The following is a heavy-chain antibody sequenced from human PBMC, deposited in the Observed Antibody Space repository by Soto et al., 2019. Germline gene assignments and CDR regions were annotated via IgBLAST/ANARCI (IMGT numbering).Heavy chain of an antibody. J-gene: IGHJ6*02. D-gene: IGHD3-3*01. V-gene: IGHV4-34*01. CDR2: INHSGST. Sequence: QVQLQQWGAGLLKPSETLSLTCAVYGGSFSGYYWSWIRQPPGKGLEWIGEINHSGSTNYNPSLKGRVIISVDTSKNQFSLKLSSVTAADTAVYYCARNGSYYDFWSGYYFGGGMDVWGQGTTVTVSS. CDR3: ARNGSYYDFWSGYYFGGGMDV. CDR1: GGSFSGYY.